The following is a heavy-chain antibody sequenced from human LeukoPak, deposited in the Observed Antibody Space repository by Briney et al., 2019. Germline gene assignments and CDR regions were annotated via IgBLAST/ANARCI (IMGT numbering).Heavy chain of an antibody. J-gene: IGHJ4*02. Sequence: PRASVKVSCKASGYTFTGYYMHWVRQAPGQGLEWMGWINPNSGGTNYAQKFQGRVTMTRDTSISTAYMELSRLRSDDTAVYYCARVLPRIAVAPGFGYWGQGTLVTVSS. V-gene: IGHV1-2*02. D-gene: IGHD6-19*01. CDR2: INPNSGGT. CDR3: ARVLPRIAVAPGFGY. CDR1: GYTFTGYY.